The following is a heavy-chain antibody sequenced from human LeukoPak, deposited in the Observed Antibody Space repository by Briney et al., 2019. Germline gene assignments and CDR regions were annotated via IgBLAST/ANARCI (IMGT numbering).Heavy chain of an antibody. CDR3: VREGREGYNYPALDF. J-gene: IGHJ4*02. CDR1: GFTFGSYW. D-gene: IGHD5-24*01. Sequence: GGSLRLSCAASGFTFGSYWMTWVSQAPGKGLEWVANMKHDGIEKYYVDSVKGRFTISRDNTKNSLYLQMNSLRAEDTAVYFCVREGREGYNYPALDFWGQGVLGTVSS. V-gene: IGHV3-7*05. CDR2: MKHDGIEK.